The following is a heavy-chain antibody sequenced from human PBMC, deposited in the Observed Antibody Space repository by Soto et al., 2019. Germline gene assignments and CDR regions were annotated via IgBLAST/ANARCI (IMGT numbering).Heavy chain of an antibody. CDR3: ARTKGSLHNWFDP. D-gene: IGHD3-10*01. V-gene: IGHV2-70*11. CDR1: GFSLTTSGMS. CDR2: IDWDDDE. Sequence: SGPTLVNPTQTLTLTCTFSGFSLTTSGMSVSWIRQPPGKALEWLARIDWDDDEYYNTSLRTRLTISKDTSKNQVVLTMTNMDPVDSATYFCARTKGSLHNWFDPWGQGSLVTVSS. J-gene: IGHJ5*02.